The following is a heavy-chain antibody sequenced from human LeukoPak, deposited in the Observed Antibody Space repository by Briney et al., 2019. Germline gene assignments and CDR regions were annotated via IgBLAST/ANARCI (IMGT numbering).Heavy chain of an antibody. J-gene: IGHJ3*02. Sequence: ASVKVSCKASGGTFSSYAISWVRQAPGQGLEWMGGIIPIFGTANYAQKFQGRVTITADESTSTAYMELSSLRSEDTAVYYCARDHHDAAGMKEVVVTTALGAFDIWGQGTMVTVSS. V-gene: IGHV1-69*13. CDR3: ARDHHDAAGMKEVVVTTALGAFDI. CDR1: GGTFSSYA. CDR2: IIPIFGTA. D-gene: IGHD2-15*01.